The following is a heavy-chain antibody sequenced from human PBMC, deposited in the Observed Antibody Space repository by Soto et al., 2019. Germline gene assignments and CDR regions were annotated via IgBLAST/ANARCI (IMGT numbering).Heavy chain of an antibody. Sequence: EVQLLESGGGLVQPGGSLRLSCAASGFTLSNHAMSWVRQAPGKGLEWVSGISGNGINTYYADSVKGRFTLSRDNSKNTLHLQMDSLRDEDTAVYYCASPGGRCGGGNGYPATLDYWGQGTLVTVSS. CDR2: ISGNGINT. D-gene: IGHD2-15*01. CDR1: GFTLSNHA. CDR3: ASPGGRCGGGNGYPATLDY. V-gene: IGHV3-23*01. J-gene: IGHJ4*02.